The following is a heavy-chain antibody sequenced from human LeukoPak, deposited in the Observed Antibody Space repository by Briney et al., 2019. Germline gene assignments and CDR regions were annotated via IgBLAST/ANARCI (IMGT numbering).Heavy chain of an antibody. J-gene: IGHJ4*02. CDR3: ARDLHWGASDY. Sequence: GGSLRLSRAASGFTFSNYWMHWVRQAPGKGLVWVSRINSDGINTSYADSVKGRFTISRDNAKNTLYLQMNSLGVEDTAVYYCARDLHWGASDYWGQGTLVTVSS. V-gene: IGHV3-74*01. D-gene: IGHD1-26*01. CDR2: INSDGINT. CDR1: GFTFSNYW.